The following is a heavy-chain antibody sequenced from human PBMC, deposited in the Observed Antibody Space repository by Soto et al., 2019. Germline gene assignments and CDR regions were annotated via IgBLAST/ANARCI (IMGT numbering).Heavy chain of an antibody. CDR2: IYYSGST. J-gene: IGHJ4*02. CDR3: ATTGVRGEDY. D-gene: IGHD3-10*02. CDR1: GGSISSYY. Sequence: LSETLSLTCTVSGGSISSYYWSWIRQPPGKGLEWIGYIYYSGSTNYNPSLKSRVTISVDTSKNQFSLKLSSVTAADTAVYYCATTGVRGEDYWGQGTLVTVSS. V-gene: IGHV4-59*01.